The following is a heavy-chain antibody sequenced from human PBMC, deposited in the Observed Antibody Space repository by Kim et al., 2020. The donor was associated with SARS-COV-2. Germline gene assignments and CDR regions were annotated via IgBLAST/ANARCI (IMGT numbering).Heavy chain of an antibody. Sequence: GGSLRLSCAASGFSFSSYVMTWVRQAPGKGLEWVSSISGRGDTTNYADSVQGRFIISRDNSRTTLYLQMNSLRGEDAALYYCAKGGSWFQETDYWGQGTRVTVSS. CDR2: ISGRGDTT. J-gene: IGHJ4*02. D-gene: IGHD2-15*01. CDR1: GFSFSSYV. V-gene: IGHV3-23*01. CDR3: AKGGSWFQETDY.